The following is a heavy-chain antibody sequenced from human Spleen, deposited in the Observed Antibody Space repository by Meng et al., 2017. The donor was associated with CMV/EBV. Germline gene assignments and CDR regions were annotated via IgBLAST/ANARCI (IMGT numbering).Heavy chain of an antibody. V-gene: IGHV3-74*01. J-gene: IGHJ2*01. CDR1: GFTFSSYW. Sequence: SGFTFSSYWMHWVRQAPGKGLVWVSRINSVGGSTNYADSVKGRFTISRDNAKNTLYLQMNSLRTEDTAVYYCARYCSSTSCQSLFDLWGRGTLVTVSS. CDR2: INSVGGST. D-gene: IGHD2-2*01. CDR3: ARYCSSTSCQSLFDL.